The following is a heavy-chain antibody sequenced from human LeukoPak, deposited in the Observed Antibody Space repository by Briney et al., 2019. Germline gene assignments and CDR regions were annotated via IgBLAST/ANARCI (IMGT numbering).Heavy chain of an antibody. CDR3: ARDGLLDYDILTGYSHYYYYYMDV. Sequence: PGGSLRLSCAASGFTVSSNYMSWVRQAPGKGLEWVSSISSSSSYIYYADSVKGRFTISRDNAKNSLYLQMNSLRAEDTAVYYCARDGLLDYDILTGYSHYYYYYMDVWGKGTTVTISS. CDR2: ISSSSSYI. D-gene: IGHD3-9*01. V-gene: IGHV3-21*01. CDR1: GFTVSSNY. J-gene: IGHJ6*03.